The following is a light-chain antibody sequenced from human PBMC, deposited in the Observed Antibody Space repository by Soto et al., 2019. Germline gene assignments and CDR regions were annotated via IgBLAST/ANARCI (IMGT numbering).Light chain of an antibody. CDR3: QQYGSSLLYT. J-gene: IGKJ2*01. CDR1: QSVSSSY. V-gene: IGKV3-20*01. CDR2: GAS. Sequence: EIVLTQSPGTLSLSPGERATLSCRASQSVSSSYLAWYQQKPGQAPRLLIYGASSRATGIPDRFSGSGSGTDFTLTISRVEPEDFAVYCCQQYGSSLLYTFGQGTELEIK.